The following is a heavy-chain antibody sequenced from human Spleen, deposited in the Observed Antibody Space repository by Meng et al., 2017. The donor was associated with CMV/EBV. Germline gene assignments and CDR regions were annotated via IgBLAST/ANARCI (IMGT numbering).Heavy chain of an antibody. D-gene: IGHD3-3*01. Sequence: GESLKISCAASGFIFRSYSMNWVRQAPGKGLEWVSYISSSSSNIYYADSVKGRFTISRDNAKNSLYLQMNSLRAEDTAVYYCASYYFWNPYPPDYCSGVDVWGQGTTVTVSS. CDR1: GFIFRSYS. CDR3: ASYYFWNPYPPDYCSGVDV. V-gene: IGHV3-48*04. CDR2: ISSSSSNI. J-gene: IGHJ6*02.